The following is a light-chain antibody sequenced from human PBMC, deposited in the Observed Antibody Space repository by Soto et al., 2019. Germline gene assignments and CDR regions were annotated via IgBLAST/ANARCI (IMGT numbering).Light chain of an antibody. V-gene: IGLV2-14*01. CDR2: EVS. CDR3: SSHAGSNNYV. Sequence: QSALTQPASVSGSPGQSITISCTGTSSDVGGYNYVSWYQQHPGKVPKLMIYEVSDRPSGVSNRFSGSKSGNTAFLTISGLQTEDEADYYCSSHAGSNNYVFGTGTKVTVL. J-gene: IGLJ1*01. CDR1: SSDVGGYNY.